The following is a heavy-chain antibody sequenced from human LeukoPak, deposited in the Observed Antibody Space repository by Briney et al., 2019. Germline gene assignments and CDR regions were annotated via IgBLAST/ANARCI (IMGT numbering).Heavy chain of an antibody. D-gene: IGHD6-19*01. J-gene: IGHJ5*02. CDR2: INHSGST. V-gene: IGHV4-34*01. CDR3: ARSLYSSGWSPVPFDP. CDR1: GGSFSGYY. Sequence: PSETLSLTCAVYGGSFSGYYRSWIRQPPGKGLEWIGEINHSGSTNYNPSLKSRVTISVDTSKNQFSLKLSSVTAADTAVYYCARSLYSSGWSPVPFDPWGQGTLVTVSS.